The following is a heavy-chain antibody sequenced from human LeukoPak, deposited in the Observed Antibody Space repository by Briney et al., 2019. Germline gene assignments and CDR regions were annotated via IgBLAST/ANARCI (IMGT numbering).Heavy chain of an antibody. V-gene: IGHV3-23*01. J-gene: IGHJ6*02. CDR2: ISSSGVST. Sequence: TGGSLRLSCAASGFTFSNYAMTWVRRAPGKGLEWVSLISSSGVSTYYADSVRGRFTFSRDNSKNSLYLQMNSLRAEDTAVYYCAKDHPSGGNTRSGYYYYGMDVWGQGTTVTVSS. D-gene: IGHD4-23*01. CDR1: GFTFSNYA. CDR3: AKDHPSGGNTRSGYYYYGMDV.